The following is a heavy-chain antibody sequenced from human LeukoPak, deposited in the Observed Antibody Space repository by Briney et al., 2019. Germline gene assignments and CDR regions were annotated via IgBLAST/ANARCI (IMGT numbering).Heavy chain of an antibody. Sequence: GGSLRLSCAASGFTFSSYAMSWVRQAPGKGLEWVSAISGSGGSTYYADSVKGQFTIFRDNSKNTVYLQMNSLRPEDTALYYCPKDLQAATIEYNWFDPWGQGTLVTVYS. V-gene: IGHV3-23*01. J-gene: IGHJ5*02. CDR3: PKDLQAATIEYNWFDP. D-gene: IGHD5-12*01. CDR2: ISGSGGST. CDR1: GFTFSSYA.